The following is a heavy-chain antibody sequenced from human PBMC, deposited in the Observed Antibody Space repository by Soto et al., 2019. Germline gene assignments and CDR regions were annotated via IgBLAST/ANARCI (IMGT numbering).Heavy chain of an antibody. J-gene: IGHJ4*02. V-gene: IGHV3-30*18. CDR1: GFTFSSYG. CDR2: ISYDGSNK. Sequence: PGGSLRLSCAASGFTFSSYGMHRVRQAPGKGLEWVAVISYDGSNKYYADSVKGRFTISRDNSKNTLYLQMNSLRAEDTAVYYCAKQGLYSSRNYWGQGTLVTVSS. D-gene: IGHD6-13*01. CDR3: AKQGLYSSRNY.